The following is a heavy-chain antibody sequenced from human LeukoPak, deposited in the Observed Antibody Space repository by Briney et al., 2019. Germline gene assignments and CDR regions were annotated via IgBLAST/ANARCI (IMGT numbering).Heavy chain of an antibody. V-gene: IGHV3-48*02. CDR1: GFPFSTYS. CDR3: ARDKGNDYGTYDN. Sequence: GGSRRLSCAASGFPFSTYSMHWVRQTPGKGLEWVSYSSSSGRAIYYADSVRGRFTMSRDNAKNSRFLQMDSLRDEDTAVYYCARDKGNDYGTYDNWGQGTLVTVSS. CDR2: SSSSGRAI. D-gene: IGHD4-17*01. J-gene: IGHJ4*02.